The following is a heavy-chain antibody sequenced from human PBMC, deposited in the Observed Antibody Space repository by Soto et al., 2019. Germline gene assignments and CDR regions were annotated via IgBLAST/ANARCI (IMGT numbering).Heavy chain of an antibody. D-gene: IGHD3-22*01. CDR2: VYYTGST. V-gene: IGHV4-59*01. CDR3: ARGRTVRNYADDSSDYFYFFVY. Sequence: SSETLSLTCTVSGDSISTFYWGWMRQSPGKELEWLGYVYYTGSTNYNPSLKSRVTISVDRSKNQFSLKLTSANAADTAVYYCARGRTVRNYADDSSDYFYFFVYWGQGTQVTVSS. J-gene: IGHJ4*02. CDR1: GDSISTFY.